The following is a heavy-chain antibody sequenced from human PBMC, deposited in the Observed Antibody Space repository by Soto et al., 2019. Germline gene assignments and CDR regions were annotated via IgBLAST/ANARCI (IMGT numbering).Heavy chain of an antibody. J-gene: IGHJ4*02. CDR3: AGDGGGGYYFDSSGYLDY. V-gene: IGHV4-31*03. CDR1: GDSISSGGYC. Sequence: SETLSLTCTVSGDSISSGGYCWSWIRQHPGKGLEWIGYISNSGNTYYNPSLKSRVTISVDTSENQFSLKLTSVTAADTAVYYGAGDGGGGYYFDSSGYLDYWGQGTLVTVS. D-gene: IGHD3-22*01. CDR2: ISNSGNT.